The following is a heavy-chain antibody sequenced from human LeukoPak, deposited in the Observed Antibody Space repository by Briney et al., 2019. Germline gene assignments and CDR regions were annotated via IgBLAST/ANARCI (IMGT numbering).Heavy chain of an antibody. D-gene: IGHD2-15*01. Sequence: PGGSLRLSCAASGFTFSSYAMTWVRQAPGKGLVWVSRINSGGSSTTYADSVKGRFTISRDNAKNTLYLQVNSLRVEDTAIYYCARGGSCSGGNCKYTRKEIDYWGQGTLVTVSS. CDR1: GFTFSSYA. V-gene: IGHV3-74*01. J-gene: IGHJ4*02. CDR2: INSGGSST. CDR3: ARGGSCSGGNCKYTRKEIDY.